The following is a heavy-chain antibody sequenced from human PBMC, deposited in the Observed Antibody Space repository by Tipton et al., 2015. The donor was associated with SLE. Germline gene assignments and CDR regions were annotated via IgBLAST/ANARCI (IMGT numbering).Heavy chain of an antibody. J-gene: IGHJ6*03. CDR1: GVSISSVW. CDR2: INHSGST. Sequence: TLSLTCGVSGVSISSVWWSWVRQPPGKGLEWIGEINHSGSTNYNPSLKSRVTISVDTSKNQFSLKLNSVTAADTAVYYCARCSSGRYNIFYYYMDVWGKGTTVTVSS. V-gene: IGHV4-4*02. CDR3: ARCSSGRYNIFYYYMDV. D-gene: IGHD6-19*01.